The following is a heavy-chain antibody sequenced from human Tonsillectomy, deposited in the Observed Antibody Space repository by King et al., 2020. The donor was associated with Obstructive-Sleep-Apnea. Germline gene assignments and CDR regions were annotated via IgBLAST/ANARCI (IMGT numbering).Heavy chain of an antibody. Sequence: HVQLVESGGGVVKPGGSLRLSCAASGFTFTDYDYYMSWIRQAPGKGLEWGAYISSTGTYIKYADSLKGRFTISRENAANSVYLQMNSLRADDTALYFCARESGDWLVDSWGQGTLVIVSS. J-gene: IGHJ4*02. V-gene: IGHV3-11*06. D-gene: IGHD6-19*01. CDR3: ARESGDWLVDS. CDR1: GFTFTDYDYY. CDR2: ISSTGTYI.